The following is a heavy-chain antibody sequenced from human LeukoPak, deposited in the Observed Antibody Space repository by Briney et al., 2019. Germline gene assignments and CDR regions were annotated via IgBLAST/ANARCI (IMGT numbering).Heavy chain of an antibody. Sequence: PSETLSLTCTVSGGSISSCSYYWSWIRQPAGKGLEWIGHIYISGSTNYNPSLKSRVTISVDTSKNQFSLKLNSVTAADTAVYFCARDARDGYNSYLDYWGQGALVTVSS. V-gene: IGHV4-61*09. CDR3: ARDARDGYNSYLDY. J-gene: IGHJ4*02. CDR1: GGSISSCSYY. D-gene: IGHD5-24*01. CDR2: IYISGST.